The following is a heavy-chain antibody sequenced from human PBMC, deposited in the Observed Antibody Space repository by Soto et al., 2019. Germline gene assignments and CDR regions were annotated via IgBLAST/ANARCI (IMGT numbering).Heavy chain of an antibody. J-gene: IGHJ5*02. V-gene: IGHV4-34*01. CDR1: GGSFSGYY. CDR3: ARGRLIRSNWFDP. D-gene: IGHD3-22*01. CDR2: INHSGST. Sequence: SETLSLTCAVYGGSFSGYYWSWIRQPPGKGLEWIGEINHSGSTNYNPSLKSRVTISVDTSKNQFSLKLSSVTAADTAVYYCARGRLIRSNWFDPWGQGTLVTVSS.